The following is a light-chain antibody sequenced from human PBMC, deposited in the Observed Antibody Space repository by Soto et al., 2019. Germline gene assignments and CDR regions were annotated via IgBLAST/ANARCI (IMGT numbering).Light chain of an antibody. Sequence: DIVMTQSPDSLAVSLGERATINCKSSQSVLYSSNNKNYLAWYQQKSGQPPKLLIYWASTRESVVPDRFSGSGSGTDFTLTISSLQAEDVAVYYCQQYYSIPLTFGGGTKVEIK. CDR3: QQYYSIPLT. J-gene: IGKJ4*01. CDR2: WAS. CDR1: QSVLYSSNNKNY. V-gene: IGKV4-1*01.